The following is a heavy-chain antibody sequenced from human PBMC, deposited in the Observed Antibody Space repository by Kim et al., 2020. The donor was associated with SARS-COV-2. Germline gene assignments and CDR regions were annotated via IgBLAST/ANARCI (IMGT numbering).Heavy chain of an antibody. CDR3: PAWLGDSNV. CDR2: INSDGSAI. D-gene: IGHD3-10*01. J-gene: IGHJ3*01. Sequence: GGSLRLSCAASEFTFTSSWMNWVRQVPGKGLEWVANINSDGSAIKYVDSVKGRFTISRDNGKNSVYLQINSLTVADTAVYYCPAWLGDSNVWGRGTTVIVSS. V-gene: IGHV3-7*05. CDR1: EFTFTSSW.